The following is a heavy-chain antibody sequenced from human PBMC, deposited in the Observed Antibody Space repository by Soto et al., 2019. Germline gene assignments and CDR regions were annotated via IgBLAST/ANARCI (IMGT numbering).Heavy chain of an antibody. CDR3: ARERVDTASYYYGMDV. CDR2: ISYDGSNK. J-gene: IGHJ6*02. V-gene: IGHV3-30-3*01. CDR1: GFTFSSYA. D-gene: IGHD5-18*01. Sequence: GGSLRLSCAASGFTFSSYAMHWVSQAPGKGLEWVAVISYDGSNKYYADSVKGRFTISRDNSKNTLYLQMNSLRAEDTAVYYCARERVDTASYYYGMDVWGQGTTVTVSS.